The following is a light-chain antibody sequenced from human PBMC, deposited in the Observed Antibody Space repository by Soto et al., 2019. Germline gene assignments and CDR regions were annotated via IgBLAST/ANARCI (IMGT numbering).Light chain of an antibody. CDR1: QSVSSN. CDR3: QQYHNWPIT. CDR2: VAS. J-gene: IGKJ5*01. Sequence: IVMTQSPATLSVSPWERATLSCRARQSVSSNLAWSQQKPGQAPRLLIYVASTRATGIPARFSGSGSGTEFTLTITSLQSEDFAVYYCQQYHNWPITFGQGTRLEIK. V-gene: IGKV3-15*01.